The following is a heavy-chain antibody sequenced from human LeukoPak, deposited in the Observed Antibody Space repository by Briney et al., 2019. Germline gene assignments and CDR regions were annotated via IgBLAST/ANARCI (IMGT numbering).Heavy chain of an antibody. J-gene: IGHJ6*03. CDR3: ARDGRGLGFYYYYMDV. CDR2: TYYSGST. Sequence: SETLSLTCTVSGGSISSYYWSWIRQPPGKGLEFIGSTYYSGSTYYNPSLKSRVTISVDTSKNQFSLKLSSVTAADTAVYYCARDGRGLGFYYYYMDVWGKGTTVTVSS. CDR1: GGSISSYY. V-gene: IGHV4-59*12.